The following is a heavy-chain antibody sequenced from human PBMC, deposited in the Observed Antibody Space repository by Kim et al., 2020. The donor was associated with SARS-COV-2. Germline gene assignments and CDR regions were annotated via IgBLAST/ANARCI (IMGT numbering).Heavy chain of an antibody. CDR1: GFPFSTYA. D-gene: IGHD3-10*01. CDR3: ARPSGSYYG. V-gene: IGHV3-30-3*01. J-gene: IGHJ4*02. CDR2: ISYDGSNK. Sequence: GGSLRLSCAASGFPFSTYAIHWVRQAPGKGLEWVALISYDGSNKYYADSVQGRFTISRDSSKNTVYLQMNSLIVEDTGVYYCARPSGSYYGWGQGTLVT.